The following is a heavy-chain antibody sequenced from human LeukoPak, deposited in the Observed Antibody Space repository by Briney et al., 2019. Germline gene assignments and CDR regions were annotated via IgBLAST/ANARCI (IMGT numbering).Heavy chain of an antibody. CDR1: GYTFTSNY. Sequence: ASVKVSCKASGYTFTSNYIHWVRLAPGQGLEWMGMIYPRDGSTSYAQKFQGRVTVTRDTSTSTVHMELSGLRSEDTAVYYCARDQEGFDYWGQGTLVTVSS. CDR2: IYPRDGST. CDR3: ARDQEGFDY. J-gene: IGHJ4*02. V-gene: IGHV1-46*01.